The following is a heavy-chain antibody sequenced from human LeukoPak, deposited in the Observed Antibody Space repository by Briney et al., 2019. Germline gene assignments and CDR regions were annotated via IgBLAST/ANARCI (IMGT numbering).Heavy chain of an antibody. J-gene: IGHJ4*02. V-gene: IGHV3-20*04. CDR2: IYWNGGST. D-gene: IGHD1-26*01. Sequence: PGGSLRLSXAASGFTFDDYGMSWVRQAPGKGLEWVSGIYWNGGSTGYADSVNGRFTISRDNAKNSLYLQMNSLRAEDTAVYYCAKAAGRELLRSRDYWGQGTLVTVSS. CDR3: AKAAGRELLRSRDY. CDR1: GFTFDDYG.